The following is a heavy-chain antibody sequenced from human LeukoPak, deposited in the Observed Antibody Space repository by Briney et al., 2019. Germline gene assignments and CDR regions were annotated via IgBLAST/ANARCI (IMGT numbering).Heavy chain of an antibody. CDR1: GFTFDDYA. J-gene: IGHJ4*02. CDR2: ISWNSGSI. D-gene: IGHD2-2*01. Sequence: GGSLRLSCPASGFTFDDYAMHWVRQAPGKGLEWVSGISWNSGSIGYADSVKGRFTISRDNAKNSLYLQMNSLRAEDTALYYCAKDPKGDIVVVPAAMPGDYWGQGTLVTVSS. CDR3: AKDPKGDIVVVPAAMPGDY. V-gene: IGHV3-9*01.